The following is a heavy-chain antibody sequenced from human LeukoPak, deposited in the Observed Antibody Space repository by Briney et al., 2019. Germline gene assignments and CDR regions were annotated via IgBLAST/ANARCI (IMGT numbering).Heavy chain of an antibody. J-gene: IGHJ3*02. Sequence: GGSLRLSCAASGFTFSSYAMHWVRQAPGKGLEWVAVISYDGSNKYYADSVKGRFTISRDNSKNTLYLQMNSLRAEDTAVYYCARSTYYYDSSGGGAFDIWGQGTMVTVSS. CDR1: GFTFSSYA. V-gene: IGHV3-30*04. CDR2: ISYDGSNK. D-gene: IGHD3-22*01. CDR3: ARSTYYYDSSGGGAFDI.